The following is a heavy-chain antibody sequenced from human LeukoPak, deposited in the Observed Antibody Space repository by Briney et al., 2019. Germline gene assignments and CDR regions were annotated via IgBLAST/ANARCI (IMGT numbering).Heavy chain of an antibody. CDR1: GFTFGDYA. Sequence: GGSLRLSCAASGFTFGDYAMHWVRQAPGKSLEWVSLINWDGGDTYYADSVKGRFTISRDNAKNSLYLQMNSLRAEDTALYYCAREKDSSSLGNSFDYWGQGTLVTVSS. CDR2: INWDGGDT. J-gene: IGHJ4*02. CDR3: AREKDSSSLGNSFDY. V-gene: IGHV3-43D*03. D-gene: IGHD6-6*01.